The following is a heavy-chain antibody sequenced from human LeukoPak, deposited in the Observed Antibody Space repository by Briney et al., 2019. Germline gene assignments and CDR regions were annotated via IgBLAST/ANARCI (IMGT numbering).Heavy chain of an antibody. CDR1: GYSFTSYW. V-gene: IGHV5-51*01. CDR3: ARHDMGDTVVTYFDY. Sequence: GESLKISCKGSGYSFTSYWIGWVRQMPGKGLEWMGTIYPGDSDTRYSPSFQGQVTISADKSISTAYLQWSSLKASDTAMYYCARHDMGDTVVTYFDYWGQGTLVIVSS. J-gene: IGHJ4*02. D-gene: IGHD4-23*01. CDR2: IYPGDSDT.